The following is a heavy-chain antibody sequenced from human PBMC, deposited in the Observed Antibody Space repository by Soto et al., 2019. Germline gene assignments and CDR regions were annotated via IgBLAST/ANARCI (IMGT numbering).Heavy chain of an antibody. V-gene: IGHV4-61*01. CDR1: GGSVSSGSYY. CDR2: IYYSGST. J-gene: IGHJ4*02. CDR3: ARVSPVRFFDY. Sequence: PPETMSLTSTVSGGSVSSGSYYWSWIRQPPGKGLEWIGYIYYSGSTNYNPSLKSRVTISVDTSKNQFSLKLSSVTAADTAVYYCARVSPVRFFDYWGQGTLVTVSS.